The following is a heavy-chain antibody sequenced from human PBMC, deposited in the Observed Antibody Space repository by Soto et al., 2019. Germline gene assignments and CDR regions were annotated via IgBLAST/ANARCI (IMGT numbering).Heavy chain of an antibody. CDR2: IIPIFGTA. J-gene: IGHJ6*02. D-gene: IGHD3-10*01. CDR1: GGTFSSYA. CDR3: ARDLNYYGSGPPGDYYGMDV. V-gene: IGHV1-69*13. Sequence: SVKVSCKASGGTFSSYAISCVLQSPLQGLEWMGGIIPIFGTANYAQKFQGRVTITADESTSTAYMELSSLRSEDTAVYYCARDLNYYGSGPPGDYYGMDVWGQGTTVTVSS.